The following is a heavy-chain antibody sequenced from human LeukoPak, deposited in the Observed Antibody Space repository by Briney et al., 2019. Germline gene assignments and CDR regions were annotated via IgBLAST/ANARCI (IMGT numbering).Heavy chain of an antibody. CDR1: GYTFTSYY. Sequence: ASVKVSCKASGYTFTSYYMHWVRQAPGQGLEWMGIINPSGGSTSYAQKFQGRVTMTRDTSTSTVYMELSSLRSEDTAVYYCARDSISWRCYYGMDVWGQGTTVTVSS. V-gene: IGHV1-46*01. CDR3: ARDSISWRCYYGMDV. J-gene: IGHJ6*02. CDR2: INPSGGST. D-gene: IGHD2-2*01.